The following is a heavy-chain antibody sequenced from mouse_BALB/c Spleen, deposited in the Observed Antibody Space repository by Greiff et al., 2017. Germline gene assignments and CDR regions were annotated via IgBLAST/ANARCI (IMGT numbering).Heavy chain of an antibody. D-gene: IGHD2-4*01. CDR2: IDPSDSYT. CDR1: GYTFTSYW. V-gene: IGHV1S127*01. J-gene: IGHJ1*01. CDR3: TRNRDYDVGYFDV. Sequence: QVQLQQPGAELVKPGASVKMSCKASGYTFTSYWMHWVKQRPGQGLEWIGVIDPSDSYTSYNQKFKGKATLTVDTSSSTAYMQLSSLTSEDSAVYYCTRNRDYDVGYFDVWGAGTTVTVSS.